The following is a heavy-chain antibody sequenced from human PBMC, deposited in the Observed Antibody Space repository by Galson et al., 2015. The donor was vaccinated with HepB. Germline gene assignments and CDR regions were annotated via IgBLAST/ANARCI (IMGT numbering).Heavy chain of an antibody. D-gene: IGHD2-2*01. CDR1: GYTFSNYD. CDR3: ARAWRNQLLSAS. V-gene: IGHV1-8*01. CDR2: MNPYSGNT. Sequence: SVKVSCKASGYTFSNYDITWVRQATGQGLEWMGWMNPYSGNTGYAQVFRGRVTMTGGASISTAYLELSSLTSDDTAIYFCARAWRNQLLSASWGQGTLVTVSS. J-gene: IGHJ4*02.